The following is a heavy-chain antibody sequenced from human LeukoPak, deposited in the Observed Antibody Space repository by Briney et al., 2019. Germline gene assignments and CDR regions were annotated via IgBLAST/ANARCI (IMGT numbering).Heavy chain of an antibody. CDR3: AKRGRACSSTRCNIDY. J-gene: IGHJ4*01. Sequence: ASVKVSCKASGYTFTSYYMHWVRQAPGQGLEWMGIINPSGGSTSYAQKFQGRVTMTRDMSTSTVYMELSSLRSEDTAVYYCAKRGRACSSTRCNIDYWGQGTLVTVSS. D-gene: IGHD2-2*01. V-gene: IGHV1-46*01. CDR1: GYTFTSYY. CDR2: INPSGGST.